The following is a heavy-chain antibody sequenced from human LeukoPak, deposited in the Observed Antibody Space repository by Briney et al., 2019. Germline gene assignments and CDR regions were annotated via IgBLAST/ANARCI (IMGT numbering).Heavy chain of an antibody. J-gene: IGHJ4*02. CDR3: ARHLSGITGYTYGRGIDY. CDR1: GFTFSSYW. CDR2: IKKDESEK. Sequence: GSLRLSCAASGFTFSSYWMSWVRQAPGKGLEWVANIKKDESEKYYVDSVKGRFTISRDNAKKSLYLQMNSLRAEDTAVYYCARHLSGITGYTYGRGIDYWGQGTPVTVSS. D-gene: IGHD5-18*01. V-gene: IGHV3-7*01.